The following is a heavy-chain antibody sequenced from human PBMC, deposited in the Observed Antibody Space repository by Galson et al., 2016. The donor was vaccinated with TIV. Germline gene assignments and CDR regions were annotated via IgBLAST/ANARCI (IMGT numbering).Heavy chain of an antibody. J-gene: IGHJ4*02. CDR2: VNPSGGTT. V-gene: IGHV1-46*01. CDR3: ARGPGYTYGYIFDY. CDR1: GYIFTSWY. Sequence: SVKVSCKASGYIFTSWYIHWVRQAPGQGLEWVGIVNPSGGTTSYAQKFQGRVTMTRDTSTCTVYMELNSLKSDDTAVYYCARGPGYTYGYIFDYWGQGTLVTVAS. D-gene: IGHD5-18*01.